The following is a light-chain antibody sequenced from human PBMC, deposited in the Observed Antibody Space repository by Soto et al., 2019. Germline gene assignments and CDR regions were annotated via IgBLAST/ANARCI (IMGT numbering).Light chain of an antibody. Sequence: EVVLNQSPSILSVTPGERATLSCRASQSISRCLAWYQQKPGQAPRLLISDASTRATGIPARFSGSGSGTEFTLTISSLQSEDFALYYCHQYNSWPPGTFGQGTKVDI. CDR2: DAS. J-gene: IGKJ2*01. V-gene: IGKV3-15*01. CDR1: QSISRC. CDR3: HQYNSWPPGT.